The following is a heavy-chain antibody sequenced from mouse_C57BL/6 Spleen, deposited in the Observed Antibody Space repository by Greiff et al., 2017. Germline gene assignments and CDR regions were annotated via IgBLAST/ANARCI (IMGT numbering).Heavy chain of an antibody. CDR1: GYAFSSSW. CDR3: ARNRDWYFDV. Sequence: VKLVESGPELVKPGASVKISCKASGYAFSSSWMHWVKQRPGKGLEWIGRIYPGDGYTNYNGKFKGKATLTADKSSSAAYMQLSSLTSEDSAVYFCARNRDWYFDVWGTGTTVTVSS. J-gene: IGHJ1*03. V-gene: IGHV1-82*01. CDR2: IYPGDGYT.